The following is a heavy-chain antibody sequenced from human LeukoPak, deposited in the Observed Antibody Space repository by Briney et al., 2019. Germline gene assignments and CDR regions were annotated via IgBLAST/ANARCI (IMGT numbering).Heavy chain of an antibody. CDR3: ARLQYCSGTSCYWFDP. Sequence: SETLSLTCDVSGGSISSGLYSWSWIRQPLGKGLEWIGYIYHTGSTYYNPSLKSRVTISVDTSKNQFSLRLSSVSAADTAVYYCARLQYCSGTSCYWFDPWGQGTLVTVSS. CDR1: GGSISSGLYS. V-gene: IGHV4-30-2*01. J-gene: IGHJ5*02. CDR2: IYHTGST. D-gene: IGHD2-2*01.